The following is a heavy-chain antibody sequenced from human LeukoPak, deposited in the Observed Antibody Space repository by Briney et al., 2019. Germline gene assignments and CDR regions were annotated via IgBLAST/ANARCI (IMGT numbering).Heavy chain of an antibody. CDR1: GFTFSDYW. CDR3: ASGYARSARHQSDF. V-gene: IGHV3-74*01. Sequence: TGGSLRLSCGVSGFTFSDYWMHWVRQAPGKGLVWVSRINSDGGNTNYAGSVKGRFTISRDNAKNTLYLQMNSLRVEDTAVYYCASGYARSARHQSDFWGQGTVVTVSS. D-gene: IGHD5-12*01. J-gene: IGHJ4*02. CDR2: INSDGGNT.